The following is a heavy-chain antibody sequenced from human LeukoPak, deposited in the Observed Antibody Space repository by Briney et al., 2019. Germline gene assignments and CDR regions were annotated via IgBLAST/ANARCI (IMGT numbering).Heavy chain of an antibody. V-gene: IGHV3-48*03. CDR1: GFTFSSYE. J-gene: IGHJ3*02. CDR2: ISSSGSTI. D-gene: IGHD4-23*01. CDR3: AKTGTPRIRWPDAFDI. Sequence: GGSLRLSCVVSGFTFSSYEMNWVRQAPGKGLEWVSYISSSGSTIHYAESVKGRFTISRDNAKNSLYLQMNSLRAEDTAVYYCAKTGTPRIRWPDAFDIWGQGTMVTVSS.